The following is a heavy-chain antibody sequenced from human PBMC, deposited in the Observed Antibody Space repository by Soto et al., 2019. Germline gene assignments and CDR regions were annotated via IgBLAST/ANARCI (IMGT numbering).Heavy chain of an antibody. CDR3: ASATSIAMGLRN. V-gene: IGHV1-18*01. D-gene: IGHD6-19*01. J-gene: IGHJ4*02. CDR2: SSALNGYT. CDR1: GFTFTTHG. Sequence: QVQVVQSGNEVKKPGASVKVSCKASGFTFTTHGFTWVRQAPGQGLEWMGLSSALNGYTNYAQNFQGRLPITSDASASTAYMEVRSLRSDDAAVYYCASATSIAMGLRNWGQGTLVTVSS.